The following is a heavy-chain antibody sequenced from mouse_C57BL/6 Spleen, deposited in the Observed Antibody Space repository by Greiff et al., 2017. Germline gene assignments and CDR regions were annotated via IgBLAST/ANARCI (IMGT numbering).Heavy chain of an antibody. Sequence: QVQLQQPGAELVRPGSSVKLSCKASGYTFTSYWMHWVKQRPIQGLEWIGNIDPSDSETHYNQKFKDKATLTVDKSSSTAYMQSSILTSADSAFYYGARASIGYGSSYAMDYWGQGTSVTVSS. CDR2: IDPSDSET. CDR1: GYTFTSYW. CDR3: ARASIGYGSSYAMDY. D-gene: IGHD1-1*01. V-gene: IGHV1-52*01. J-gene: IGHJ4*01.